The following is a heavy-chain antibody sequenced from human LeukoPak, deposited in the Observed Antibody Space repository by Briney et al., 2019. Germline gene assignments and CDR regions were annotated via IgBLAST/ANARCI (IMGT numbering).Heavy chain of an antibody. CDR1: GFTSSGSA. D-gene: IGHD1-26*01. CDR2: IRSKANSYAT. J-gene: IGHJ4*02. V-gene: IGHV3-73*01. Sequence: GGSLRLSCAASGFTSSGSAMHWVRQASGKGLEWVGRIRSKANSYATAYAASVKGRFTISRDDSKNTAYLQMNSLKTEDTAVYYCTRLGGEVGATTPEDYWGQGTLVTVSS. CDR3: TRLGGEVGATTPEDY.